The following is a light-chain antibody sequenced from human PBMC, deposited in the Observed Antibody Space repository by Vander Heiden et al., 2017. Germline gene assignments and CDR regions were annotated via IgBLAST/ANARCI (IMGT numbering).Light chain of an antibody. V-gene: IGLV6-57*01. CDR1: SGSIDSNY. Sequence: NFMLTQPLSVSESPGTTVTISCTRSSGSIDSNYVQWYQQRPGSSPTTVIYEDDRRPSGVPDRFSGSIDSSSNSASLIISGLRTEDEADYYCQSFDSTSQVFGGGTKLTVL. CDR2: EDD. CDR3: QSFDSTSQV. J-gene: IGLJ3*02.